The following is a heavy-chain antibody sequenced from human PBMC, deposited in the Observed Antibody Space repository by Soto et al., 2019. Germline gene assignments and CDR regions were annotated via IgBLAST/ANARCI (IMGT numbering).Heavy chain of an antibody. CDR3: ARWYYYDSSGYFSMIHYFDY. D-gene: IGHD3-22*01. CDR2: IYYSGST. CDR1: GGSISSGGYY. V-gene: IGHV4-31*03. J-gene: IGHJ4*02. Sequence: PSETLSLTCTVSGGSISSGGYYWSWIRQHPGKGLEWIGYIYYSGSTYYNPSLKSRVTISVDTSKNQFSLKLSSVTAADTAVYYCARWYYYDSSGYFSMIHYFDYWGQGTLVTVSS.